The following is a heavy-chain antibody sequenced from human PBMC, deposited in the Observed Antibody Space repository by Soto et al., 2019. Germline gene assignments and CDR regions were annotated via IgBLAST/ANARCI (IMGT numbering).Heavy chain of an antibody. CDR3: ARTYYYGSGRTFDYYYGMDV. CDR1: GYSFTSYW. V-gene: IGHV5-51*01. D-gene: IGHD3-10*01. Sequence: GESLKISCKGSGYSFTSYWIGWVRQMPGKGLEWMGIIYPGDSDTRYSPSFQGQVTISADKSISTAYLQWSSLKASDTAMYYCARTYYYGSGRTFDYYYGMDVWGQGTTVTVS. CDR2: IYPGDSDT. J-gene: IGHJ6*02.